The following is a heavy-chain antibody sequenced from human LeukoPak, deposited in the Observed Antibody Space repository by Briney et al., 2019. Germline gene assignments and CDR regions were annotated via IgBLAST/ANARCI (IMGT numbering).Heavy chain of an antibody. CDR2: ISSSSSTI. Sequence: GGSLRLSCAASGFTFSSYSMIWVRQAPGKGLEWVSYISSSSSTIYYADSVKGRFTISRDNAKNSLYLQMDSLRPEDTAVYYCARSSITMIVVVSNFDYWGQGSLVTVSS. CDR1: GFTFSSYS. J-gene: IGHJ4*02. V-gene: IGHV3-48*01. CDR3: ARSSITMIVVVSNFDY. D-gene: IGHD3-22*01.